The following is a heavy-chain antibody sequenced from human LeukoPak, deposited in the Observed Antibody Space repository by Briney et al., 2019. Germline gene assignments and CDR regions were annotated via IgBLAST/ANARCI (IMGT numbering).Heavy chain of an antibody. CDR1: GFTFSSYC. J-gene: IGHJ4*02. CDR2: ISSNGGST. Sequence: SGGSLRLSCAASGFTFSSYCMHWVRQAPGKGLEYVSGISSNGGSTCYAKSVKGRLTISRDNSKNTLYLQMGSLRAEDMAVYDCARGEYDYGDYVYLGSRIDYWGQGTLVTVSS. V-gene: IGHV3-64*01. CDR3: ARGEYDYGDYVYLGSRIDY. D-gene: IGHD4-17*01.